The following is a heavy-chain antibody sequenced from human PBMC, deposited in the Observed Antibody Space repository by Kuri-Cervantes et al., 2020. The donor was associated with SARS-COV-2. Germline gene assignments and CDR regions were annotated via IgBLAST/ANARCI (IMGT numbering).Heavy chain of an antibody. Sequence: GESLKISCAASGFTFSNAWMSWVRQAPGKGLEWVGRIKSKTDGGTTDYAAPVKGRFTISRDDSKNMLYLQMNSLKTEDTAVYYCTTDPQYYDFWSGYYYYGMDVWGQGTTVTVSS. D-gene: IGHD3-3*01. J-gene: IGHJ6*02. CDR2: IKSKTDGGTT. CDR3: TTDPQYYDFWSGYYYYGMDV. V-gene: IGHV3-15*01. CDR1: GFTFSNAW.